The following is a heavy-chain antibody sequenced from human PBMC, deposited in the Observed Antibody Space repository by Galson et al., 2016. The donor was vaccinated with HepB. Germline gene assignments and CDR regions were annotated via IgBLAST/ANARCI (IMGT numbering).Heavy chain of an antibody. Sequence: LRLSCAATGFNFRDHYMNWVRQAPGKGPEWVSYISSSSSYTNYADSVKGRFTISRDNAQNSLYLQMNSLRAEDTAVYYCARDPQLTYYYDSSGSHAFDNWGQGTMVTVSS. CDR1: GFNFRDHY. CDR3: ARDPQLTYYYDSSGSHAFDN. D-gene: IGHD3-22*01. V-gene: IGHV3-11*05. CDR2: ISSSSSYT. J-gene: IGHJ3*02.